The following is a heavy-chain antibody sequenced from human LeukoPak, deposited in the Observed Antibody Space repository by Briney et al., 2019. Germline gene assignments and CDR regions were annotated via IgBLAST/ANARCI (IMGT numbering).Heavy chain of an antibody. V-gene: IGHV3-30*02. CDR2: IRFDGRDE. CDR3: AKDSGFDS. J-gene: IGHJ4*02. CDR1: GFSFSSSG. Sequence: GGSLRLSCAASGFSFSSSGINWVRQDPGKGLEWLAFIRFDGRDENFADSVKGRFTISRDNSKNTLYLQMNSLRAEDTAVYYSAKDSGFDSWGQGTLVTVSS. D-gene: IGHD1-26*01.